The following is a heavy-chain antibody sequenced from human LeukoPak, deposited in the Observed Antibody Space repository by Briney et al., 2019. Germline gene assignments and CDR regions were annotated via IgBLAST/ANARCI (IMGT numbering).Heavy chain of an antibody. D-gene: IGHD4-17*01. CDR1: GGTFSSYA. Sequence: GASVKVSCKASGGTFSSYAIIWVRQAPGQGLEWMGGIIPIFGTANYAQKFQGRVTITADESTSTAYMELSSLRSQDTAVSYCARDGNGDYAGDPPEYWGQGTLVTVSP. J-gene: IGHJ4*02. CDR2: IIPIFGTA. V-gene: IGHV1-69*01. CDR3: ARDGNGDYAGDPPEY.